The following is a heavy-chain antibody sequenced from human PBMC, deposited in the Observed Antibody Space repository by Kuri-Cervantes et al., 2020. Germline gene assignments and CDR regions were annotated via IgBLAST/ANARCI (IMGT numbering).Heavy chain of an antibody. V-gene: IGHV4-34*01. CDR1: GGSFSGYY. J-gene: IGHJ4*02. D-gene: IGHD1-26*01. Sequence: GSLRLSCAVYGGSFSGYYWSWIRQPPGKGLEWIGEINHSGSTNYNPSLKSRVTISVDTSKNQFSLKLSSVTAADTAVYYCARAGIVGATGEFDYWGQGTLVTVSS. CDR3: ARAGIVGATGEFDY. CDR2: INHSGST.